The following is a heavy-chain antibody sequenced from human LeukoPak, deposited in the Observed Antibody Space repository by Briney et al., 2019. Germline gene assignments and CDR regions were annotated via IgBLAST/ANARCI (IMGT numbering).Heavy chain of an antibody. D-gene: IGHD3-3*01. J-gene: IGHJ5*02. CDR1: GLPLSSYY. Sequence: ETLSLPCCVSGLPLSSYYWSWIRPPPGKGLEWIGYIYYSGSTNYNPSLKRRVTISVDTSKNQFSLKLSSVTAADTAVYYCARGTPMYDFWSGYSGFDPWGQGTLVTVSS. V-gene: IGHV4-59*01. CDR2: IYYSGST. CDR3: ARGTPMYDFWSGYSGFDP.